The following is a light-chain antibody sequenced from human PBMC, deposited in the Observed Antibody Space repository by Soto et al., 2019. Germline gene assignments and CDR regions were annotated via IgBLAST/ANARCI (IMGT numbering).Light chain of an antibody. V-gene: IGKV3-15*01. CDR2: GAS. Sequence: EIVMTQSPATLSVSPGERATLSCRASQSVSSNLAWYPQKPGQAPRLLIYGASTRATGIPARFSGSGSGTEFTLTISSLQSEDFAVYYCQQYNNWPGAFGQGPKVEIK. CDR3: QQYNNWPGA. CDR1: QSVSSN. J-gene: IGKJ1*01.